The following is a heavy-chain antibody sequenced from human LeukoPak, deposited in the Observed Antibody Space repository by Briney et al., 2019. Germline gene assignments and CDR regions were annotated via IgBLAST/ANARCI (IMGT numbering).Heavy chain of an antibody. V-gene: IGHV1-18*01. Sequence: ASVKVSCKASGYTFTSYGISWVRQAPGQGLEWMGWNSAYNGDTNYVQKFQGRVTMTTDTSTSTAYLELRSLRSDDTAVYFCARDLPLLWIGESSMDVWGKGTMVTVSS. D-gene: IGHD3-10*01. CDR3: ARDLPLLWIGESSMDV. CDR1: GYTFTSYG. J-gene: IGHJ6*03. CDR2: NSAYNGDT.